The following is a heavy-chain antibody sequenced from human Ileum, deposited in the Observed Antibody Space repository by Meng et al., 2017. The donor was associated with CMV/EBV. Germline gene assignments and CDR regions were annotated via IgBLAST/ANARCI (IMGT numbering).Heavy chain of an antibody. CDR1: GDSMSSYC. D-gene: IGHD6-13*01. CDR2: MCYNGDT. CDR3: ALRGSAAGTFQY. J-gene: IGHJ1*01. V-gene: IGHV4-59*01. Sequence: QVQRQGPGPGLVKPSETLSLTCTVSGDSMSSYCWSWIRQPPGKGLEWIGYMCYNGDTNYNPSLKSRVTISGDTSKNQFSLKLSSVTAADTAVYYCALRGSAAGTFQYWGQGTLVTVSS.